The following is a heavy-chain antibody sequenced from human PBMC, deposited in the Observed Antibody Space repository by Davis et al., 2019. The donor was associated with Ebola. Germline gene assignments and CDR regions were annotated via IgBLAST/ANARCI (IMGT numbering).Heavy chain of an antibody. V-gene: IGHV4-34*01. CDR1: GGSFSGYY. J-gene: IGHJ4*02. Sequence: GSLRLSCAVYGGSFSGYYWSWIRQPPGKGLEWIGEINHSGSTNYNPSLKSRVTISVDTSKNQFSLKLSSVTAADTAVYYCARQVYWRPYFDYWGQGTLVTVSS. CDR3: ARQVYWRPYFDY. D-gene: IGHD2-8*01. CDR2: INHSGST.